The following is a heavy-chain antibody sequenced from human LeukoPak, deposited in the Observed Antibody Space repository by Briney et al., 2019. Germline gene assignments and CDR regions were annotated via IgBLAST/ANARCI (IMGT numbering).Heavy chain of an antibody. D-gene: IGHD1-7*01. J-gene: IGHJ6*04. CDR3: AREPLTGTIGMDV. V-gene: IGHV1-46*01. CDR2: INPSGGST. Sequence: ASVKVSCKASGYTFTSYYMHWVRQAPGQGLEWMGIINPSGGSTSYAQKFQGRVTMTRDMSTSTVYMELSSLRSEDTAVYYCAREPLTGTIGMDVWGKGTTVTVSS. CDR1: GYTFTSYY.